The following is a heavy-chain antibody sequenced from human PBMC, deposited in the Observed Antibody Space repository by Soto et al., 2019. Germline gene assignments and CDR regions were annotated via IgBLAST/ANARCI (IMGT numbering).Heavy chain of an antibody. J-gene: IGHJ4*02. D-gene: IGHD3-10*01. CDR1: GGSFRGSY. V-gene: IGHV4-34*01. CDR2: INHSGST. Sequence: SETLSLTCAVYGGSFRGSYWSWIRQPPGKGLEWIGEINHSGSTNYNPSLKSRVTISVDTSKNQFSLKLSSVTAADTAVYYCARGYGSGSREYFDYWGQATLVTVSS. CDR3: ARGYGSGSREYFDY.